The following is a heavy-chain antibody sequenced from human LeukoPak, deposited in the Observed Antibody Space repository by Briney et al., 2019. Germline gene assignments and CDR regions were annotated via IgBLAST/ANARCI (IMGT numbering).Heavy chain of an antibody. CDR2: ISGYNGNT. J-gene: IGHJ4*02. CDR3: ARDFTSSIGSRPKVVDY. Sequence: ASVKVSCKASGYTFTSYGLSWVRQAPGQGLEWMGWISGYNGNTNYAQKLQGRVTMTTDTSTSTAYMELRSLRSDDTAVYYCARDFTSSIGSRPKVVDYWGQGTLVTVSS. CDR1: GYTFTSYG. V-gene: IGHV1-18*01. D-gene: IGHD6-6*01.